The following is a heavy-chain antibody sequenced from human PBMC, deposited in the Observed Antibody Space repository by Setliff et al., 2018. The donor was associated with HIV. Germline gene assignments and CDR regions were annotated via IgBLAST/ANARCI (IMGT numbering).Heavy chain of an antibody. CDR2: IYYNGNA. CDR3: ARRGDFFYYAMDV. Sequence: SETLSLTCAVSGGSMRSSGYSWTWIRQAPGEGLEWVGYIYYNGNAYYNPSLKSRVTISVDRSKNQFSLKLSSVTATDTAVYYCARRGDFFYYAMDVWAKGPRSPSP. V-gene: IGHV4-30-2*01. CDR1: GGSMRSSGYS. J-gene: IGHJ6*02.